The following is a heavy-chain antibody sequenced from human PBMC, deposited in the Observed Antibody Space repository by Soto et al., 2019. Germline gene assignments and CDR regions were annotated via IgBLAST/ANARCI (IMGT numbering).Heavy chain of an antibody. J-gene: IGHJ4*02. Sequence: GGSLRLSCAASGFTFSSYAMSWVRQAPGKGLEWVSGIGNGDGKTYYADSVKGRFTISRDNSKNTVYLQMNSLRAEDTAVYYCVPGRQLVLDSWSQGTVVTVSS. CDR1: GFTFSSYA. CDR3: VPGRQLVLDS. D-gene: IGHD6-13*01. V-gene: IGHV3-23*01. CDR2: IGNGDGKT.